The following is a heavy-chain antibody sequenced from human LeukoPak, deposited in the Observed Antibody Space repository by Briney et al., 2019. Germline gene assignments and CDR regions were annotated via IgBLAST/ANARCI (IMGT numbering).Heavy chain of an antibody. D-gene: IGHD3-10*01. Sequence: SETLSLTCTVSGGSISSYYWSWIRQPPGKGLEWIGYIYYSGSTNYNPSLKSRVTISVDTSKNQFSLKLSSVTAADTAVYYCARTTTQRVFGNDAFDIWGQGTMVTVSS. V-gene: IGHV4-59*01. J-gene: IGHJ3*02. CDR2: IYYSGST. CDR3: ARTTTQRVFGNDAFDI. CDR1: GGSISSYY.